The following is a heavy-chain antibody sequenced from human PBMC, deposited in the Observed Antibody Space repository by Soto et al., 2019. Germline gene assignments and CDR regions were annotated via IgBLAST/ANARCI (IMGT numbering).Heavy chain of an antibody. CDR3: ARGWDYDILTGYPN. CDR1: GYTFTSYG. J-gene: IGHJ4*02. V-gene: IGHV1-18*04. Sequence: ASVKVSCKPSGYTFTSYGISWVRQAPGQGLEWMGWVSGYNGNTNYAQKFQGRVSMTTDTSTSTAYMELRSLKSDDTAVYYCARGWDYDILTGYPNWGQGTLVTVSS. CDR2: VSGYNGNT. D-gene: IGHD3-9*01.